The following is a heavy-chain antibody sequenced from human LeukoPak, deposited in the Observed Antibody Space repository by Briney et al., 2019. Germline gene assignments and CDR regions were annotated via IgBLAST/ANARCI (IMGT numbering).Heavy chain of an antibody. V-gene: IGHV4-30-4*08. D-gene: IGHD1-26*01. J-gene: IGHJ1*01. CDR1: GGSISSGDYY. CDR2: IYYSGST. Sequence: SETLSLTCTVSGGSISSGDYYWSWIRQPPGKGLEWIGYIYYSGSTYYNPSLKSRVTISVDTSKNQFSLKLSSVTAADTAVYYCASGSYYSEYFQHWGQGTLVTVSP. CDR3: ASGSYYSEYFQH.